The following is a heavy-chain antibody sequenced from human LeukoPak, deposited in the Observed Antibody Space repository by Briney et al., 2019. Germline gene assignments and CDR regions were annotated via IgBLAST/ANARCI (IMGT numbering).Heavy chain of an antibody. CDR2: IYYSGNT. Sequence: PSETLSLTCTVSRGSISSYYWSWIRQPPGKGLEWIGYIYYSGNTNYNPSLESRVTISVDPSKSQFSLKLASVSAADTAVYYCARGGSSSSLNHFDYWGQGTLVTVSS. V-gene: IGHV4-59*01. D-gene: IGHD6-13*01. CDR1: RGSISSYY. CDR3: ARGGSSSSLNHFDY. J-gene: IGHJ4*02.